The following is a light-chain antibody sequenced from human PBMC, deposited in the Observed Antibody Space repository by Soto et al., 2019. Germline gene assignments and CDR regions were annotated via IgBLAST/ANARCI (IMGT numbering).Light chain of an antibody. CDR1: NIGTKS. J-gene: IGLJ3*02. Sequence: SYELTQPPSVSVAPGQTASITCGGNNIGTKSVHWYQQKPGQAPVLVVYDDSDRPSGIPERFSGSNSGNTATLTISRVEAGDDGDYFCQVWYSSSDHVVFGGGTKVTVL. CDR3: QVWYSSSDHVV. CDR2: DDS. V-gene: IGLV3-21*02.